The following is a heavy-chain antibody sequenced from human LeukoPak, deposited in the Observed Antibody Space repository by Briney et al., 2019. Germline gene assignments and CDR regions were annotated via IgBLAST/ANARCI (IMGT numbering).Heavy chain of an antibody. CDR2: ISGSGGST. V-gene: IGHV3-23*01. Sequence: GGSLRLSCAASGFTFSSYAMGWVRQAPGKGLEWVSAISGSGGSTYYADSVKGRFTISRDNSKNTLYLQMNSLRAEDTAVYYCAKGDCGDYVGWFDPWGQGTLVTVSS. CDR3: AKGDCGDYVGWFDP. CDR1: GFTFSSYA. J-gene: IGHJ5*02. D-gene: IGHD4-17*01.